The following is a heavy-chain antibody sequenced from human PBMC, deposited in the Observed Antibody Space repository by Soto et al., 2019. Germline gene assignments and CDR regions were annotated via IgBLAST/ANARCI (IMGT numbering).Heavy chain of an antibody. CDR3: AKVSGYSSGWFLRYPYYYGMDV. CDR2: ISYDGSNK. CDR1: GFTFSSYG. V-gene: IGHV3-30*18. Sequence: GGSLRLSCAASGFTFSSYGMHWVRQAPGKGLEWVAVISYDGSNKYYADSVKGRFTISRDNSKNTLYLQMNSLRAEDTAVYYCAKVSGYSSGWFLRYPYYYGMDVWGQGTTVTVSS. J-gene: IGHJ6*02. D-gene: IGHD6-19*01.